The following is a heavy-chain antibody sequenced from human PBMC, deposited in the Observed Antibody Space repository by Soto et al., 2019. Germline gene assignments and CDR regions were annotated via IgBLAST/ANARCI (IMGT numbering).Heavy chain of an antibody. V-gene: IGHV4-4*07. Sequence: SETLSLTCTVSGGSISSFYWSWIRQPAGKGLEWIGRIYTSGSTNYNPSLKSQVTMSVDTSKNQFSLKLTSVTAADTAVYHCARDLGYFDSGSSANNYYYGMDVWGRGTTVTVSS. CDR3: ARDLGYFDSGSSANNYYYGMDV. CDR1: GGSISSFY. D-gene: IGHD3-10*01. J-gene: IGHJ6*02. CDR2: IYTSGST.